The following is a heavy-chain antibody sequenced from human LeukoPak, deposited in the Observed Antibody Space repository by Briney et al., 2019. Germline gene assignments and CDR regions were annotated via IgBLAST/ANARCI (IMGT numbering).Heavy chain of an antibody. J-gene: IGHJ3*02. Sequence: ESSETLSLTCAVYGGSFSGYYWTWIRQPPGKGLEWIGEINHSGSTNYNPSLKSRVTISVDTSKNRFSLKLSSVTAADTAVYYCARQRDRYSSGWCPLGAFDIWGQGTMVTVSS. D-gene: IGHD6-19*01. CDR1: GGSFSGYY. CDR2: INHSGST. V-gene: IGHV4-34*01. CDR3: ARQRDRYSSGWCPLGAFDI.